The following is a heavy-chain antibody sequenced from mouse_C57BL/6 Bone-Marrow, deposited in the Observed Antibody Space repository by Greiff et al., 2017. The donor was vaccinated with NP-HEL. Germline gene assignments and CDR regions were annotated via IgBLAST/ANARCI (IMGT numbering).Heavy chain of an antibody. D-gene: IGHD1-1*01. V-gene: IGHV14-4*01. J-gene: IGHJ2*01. Sequence: EVQLQQSGAELVRPGASVKLSCTASGFNIKDDYMHWVKQRPEQGLEWIGWIDPENGDTEYASKFQGKATITADTSSNTAYLQLSSLTSEYTAVYYCTTDIYYGSILFDYWGQGTTLTVSS. CDR1: GFNIKDDY. CDR2: IDPENGDT. CDR3: TTDIYYGSILFDY.